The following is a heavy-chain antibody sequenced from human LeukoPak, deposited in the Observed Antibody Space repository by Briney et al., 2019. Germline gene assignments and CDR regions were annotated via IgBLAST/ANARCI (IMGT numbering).Heavy chain of an antibody. V-gene: IGHV1-46*01. Sequence: ASVKVSCKASGYTFTSYYMHWVRQAPGQGLEWMGIINPSGGSTSYAQKFQGRVTMTRDTSTSTAYMDLRSLRSDDTAVYYCVRDGRSGGYFDFWGQGTLVIVSS. D-gene: IGHD3-10*01. CDR1: GYTFTSYY. CDR3: VRDGRSGGYFDF. CDR2: INPSGGST. J-gene: IGHJ4*02.